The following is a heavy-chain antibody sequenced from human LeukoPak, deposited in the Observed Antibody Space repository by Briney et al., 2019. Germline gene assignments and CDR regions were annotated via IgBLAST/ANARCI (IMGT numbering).Heavy chain of an antibody. J-gene: IGHJ4*02. V-gene: IGHV3-33*01. Sequence: PGGSLRLSCAASGFTFSSYGMHWVRQAPGKGLEWVAVIWYDGSNKYYADSVKGRFTISRDNSKNTLYLQMNSLRAEDTAVYYCARDEAEMATTEPFDYWGQGTLVTVSS. D-gene: IGHD5-24*01. CDR3: ARDEAEMATTEPFDY. CDR2: IWYDGSNK. CDR1: GFTFSSYG.